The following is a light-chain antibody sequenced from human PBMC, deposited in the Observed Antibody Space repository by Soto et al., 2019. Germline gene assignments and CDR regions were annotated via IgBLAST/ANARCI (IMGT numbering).Light chain of an antibody. CDR2: AAS. J-gene: IGKJ4*01. CDR3: QQSYSTLPLT. Sequence: DIQMTQSPPSLSTSVRDRVTITCRASQSISRYLNWYQQKPGKAPKLLIYAASILQSGVPSRFSGSGSGTDFTLTISSLQPEDFATYYCQQSYSTLPLTFGGGTKVEIK. CDR1: QSISRY. V-gene: IGKV1-39*01.